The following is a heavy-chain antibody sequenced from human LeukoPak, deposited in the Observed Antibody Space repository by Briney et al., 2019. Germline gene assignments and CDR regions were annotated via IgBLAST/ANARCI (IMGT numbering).Heavy chain of an antibody. D-gene: IGHD2-2*01. CDR1: GGSISSSSCY. CDR2: IYYSGST. CDR3: ARDLAPPLGYCSSTSCRNTNWFDP. Sequence: SETLSLTCTVSGGSISSSSCYWGWIRQPPGKGLEWIGSIYYSGSTYYNPSLKSRVTISVDTSKNQFSLKLSSVTAADTAVYYCARDLAPPLGYCSSTSCRNTNWFDPWGQGTLVTVSS. V-gene: IGHV4-39*07. J-gene: IGHJ5*02.